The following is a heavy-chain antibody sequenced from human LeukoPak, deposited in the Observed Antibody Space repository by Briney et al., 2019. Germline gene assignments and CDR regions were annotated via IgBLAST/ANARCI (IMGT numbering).Heavy chain of an antibody. CDR2: IYNSGNT. J-gene: IGHJ4*02. V-gene: IGHV4-59*02. Sequence: SETLSLTCTVSGGSGGSYFWSWVRQSPEKGLEWIGYIYNSGNTNYNPSLKSRVTISRDMSRNQFSLKVRSVTPADTAVYYCARVSGSGWYYFDHWGQGALVTVSS. CDR1: GGSGGSYF. D-gene: IGHD6-19*01. CDR3: ARVSGSGWYYFDH.